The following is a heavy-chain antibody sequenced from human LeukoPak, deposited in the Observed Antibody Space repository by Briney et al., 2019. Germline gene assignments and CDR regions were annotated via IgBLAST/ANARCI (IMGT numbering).Heavy chain of an antibody. CDR1: GGSLSSSGHW. Sequence: SETLSLTCTVSGGSLSSSGHWWVWIRQPPGKGLEWIGSIHYSGKVYYNPSLKSRVTTSVDTSTDQFSLRLSSATAADTAIYYCARQSGDQSSAWYFDAWAQGTLVTVSS. CDR3: ARQSGDQSSAWYFDA. V-gene: IGHV4-39*01. D-gene: IGHD6-19*01. J-gene: IGHJ4*02. CDR2: IHYSGKV.